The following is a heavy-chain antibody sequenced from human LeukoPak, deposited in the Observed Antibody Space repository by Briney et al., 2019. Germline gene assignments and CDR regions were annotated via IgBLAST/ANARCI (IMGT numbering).Heavy chain of an antibody. CDR3: ARDSSSWPPVNLFSDY. CDR1: GFTFSSYW. V-gene: IGHV3-7*01. D-gene: IGHD6-13*01. J-gene: IGHJ4*02. Sequence: GGSLRLSCAASGFTFSSYWMSWVRQAPGKGLEWVANIKQDGSEKYYVDPVKGRFTISRDNARNSLYLQMNGLRAEDTAVYYCARDSSSWPPVNLFSDYWGQGTLVTVSS. CDR2: IKQDGSEK.